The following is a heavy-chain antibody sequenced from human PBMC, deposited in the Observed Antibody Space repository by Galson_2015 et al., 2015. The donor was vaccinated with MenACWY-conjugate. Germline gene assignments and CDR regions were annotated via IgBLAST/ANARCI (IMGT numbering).Heavy chain of an antibody. V-gene: IGHV3-23*01. Sequence: SLRLSCAASGFTFSNYAMSWVRQAPGRGLEWVSEISESGDSTYYADSVKGRFIISRDNSRSTLYLQMNSLRAEDTAVYYCAKDRRGNWNYVENFDNWGQGTLVTVSS. J-gene: IGHJ4*02. CDR1: GFTFSNYA. CDR3: AKDRRGNWNYVENFDN. D-gene: IGHD1-7*01. CDR2: ISESGDST.